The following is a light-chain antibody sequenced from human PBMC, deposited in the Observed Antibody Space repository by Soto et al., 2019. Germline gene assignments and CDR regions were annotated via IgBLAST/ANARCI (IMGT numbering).Light chain of an antibody. J-gene: IGKJ2*01. Sequence: VMTQTQLSLSVTPGQPASISCKSSQSLLRSNGKTDLYWFLQKPCQPPQLLIYEGSNRFSGVPDRFSGSGSGTDFTLKISRVEAEDGGVYYCMQNIHLAYTFGQGKKLDIK. CDR2: EGS. CDR1: QSLLRSNGKTD. CDR3: MQNIHLAYT. V-gene: IGKV2D-29*01.